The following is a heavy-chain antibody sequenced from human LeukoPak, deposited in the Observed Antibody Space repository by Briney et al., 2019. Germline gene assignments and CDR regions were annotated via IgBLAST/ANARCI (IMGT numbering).Heavy chain of an antibody. Sequence: GGSLRLSCAASGFTFSSYSMNWVRQAPGKGLEWVSSIRSSSSYIYYADSVKGRFTISRDNAKNSLYLQMNSLRAEDTAVYYCARDRDGYNPGDWGQGTLVTVSS. V-gene: IGHV3-21*01. J-gene: IGHJ4*02. CDR3: ARDRDGYNPGD. D-gene: IGHD5-24*01. CDR1: GFTFSSYS. CDR2: IRSSSSYI.